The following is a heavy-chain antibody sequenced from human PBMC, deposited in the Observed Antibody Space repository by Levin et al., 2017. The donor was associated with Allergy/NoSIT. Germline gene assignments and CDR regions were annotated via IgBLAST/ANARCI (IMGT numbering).Heavy chain of an antibody. CDR1: GGSISSSSYY. Sequence: GSLRLSCTVSGGSISSSSYYWGWIRQPPGKGLEWIGSIYYSGSTYYNPSLKSRVTISVDTSKNQFSLKLSSVTAADTAVYYCARQSTYNWFDPWGQGTLVTVSS. CDR3: ARQSTYNWFDP. J-gene: IGHJ5*02. CDR2: IYYSGST. V-gene: IGHV4-39*01.